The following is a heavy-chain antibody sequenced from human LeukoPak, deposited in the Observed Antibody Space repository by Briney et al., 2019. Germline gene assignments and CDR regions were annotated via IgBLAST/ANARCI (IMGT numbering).Heavy chain of an antibody. V-gene: IGHV3-23*01. Sequence: PGGSLRLSCAASGFTFSTFAMIWVRQPPGKGLEWVSSIFPSGGEIHYADSVRGRFTISRDNFKNTLSLQVNSLRAEDTAMYYCAKDDDWGRYKHWGQGTLVTVSS. J-gene: IGHJ1*01. CDR2: IFPSGGEI. D-gene: IGHD3-16*01. CDR3: AKDDDWGRYKH. CDR1: GFTFSTFA.